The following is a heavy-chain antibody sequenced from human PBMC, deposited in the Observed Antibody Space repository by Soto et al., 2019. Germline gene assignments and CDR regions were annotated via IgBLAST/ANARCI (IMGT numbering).Heavy chain of an antibody. CDR2: ISSGSNYT. Sequence: EVQLVESGGGLVKPGGSLRLSCVVSGFTFSSYSMNWVRQAPGKGLEWVSSISSGSNYTYYADSVKGRFTISRDNAKNPGYLPMNSLRAEDTALYYCARDFKESQYYYYCMDVWGKGTTVTGSS. D-gene: IGHD3-10*01. CDR3: ARDFKESQYYYYCMDV. J-gene: IGHJ6*03. V-gene: IGHV3-21*06. CDR1: GFTFSSYS.